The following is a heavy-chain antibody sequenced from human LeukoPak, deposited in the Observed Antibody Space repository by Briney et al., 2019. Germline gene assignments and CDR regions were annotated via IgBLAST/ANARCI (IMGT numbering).Heavy chain of an antibody. V-gene: IGHV3-7*01. CDR2: IKQDGSHK. J-gene: IGHJ4*02. Sequence: GGSLRLSCAASGFTFSSYGMHWVRQAPGKGLEWVANIKQDGSHKYYVDSVKGRLTISRDNAKNSVYLQVNSLTVEDTAVYYCARIGYSSSSLDYWGQGTPVTVSS. CDR1: GFTFSSYG. D-gene: IGHD6-13*01. CDR3: ARIGYSSSSLDY.